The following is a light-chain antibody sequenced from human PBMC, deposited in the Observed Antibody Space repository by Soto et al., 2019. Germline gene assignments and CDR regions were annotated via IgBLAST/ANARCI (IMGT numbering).Light chain of an antibody. Sequence: EIVMTQSPATLSVSPGERATLSCRASQSVSSNLAWYQQKPGQAPRLLIYGASTRATGIPARVSGRGSGTEFTLNISSLQSEDFAVYYCQQYNNWPPYTFGQGNKLEIK. CDR1: QSVSSN. J-gene: IGKJ2*01. V-gene: IGKV3-15*01. CDR3: QQYNNWPPYT. CDR2: GAS.